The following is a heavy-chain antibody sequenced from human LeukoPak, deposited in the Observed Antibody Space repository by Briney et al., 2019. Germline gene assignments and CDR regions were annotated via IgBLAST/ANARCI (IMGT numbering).Heavy chain of an antibody. V-gene: IGHV3-73*01. D-gene: IGHD3-10*01. CDR1: GFTFSGSA. CDR3: TRQFVRGVMVYGMDV. Sequence: PGGSLRLSCAASGFTFSGSAMHWVRQASGKGLEWVGRIRSKANSYATAYAASVKGRFTISRDDSKNTAYLQMNSLKTEDTAVYYCTRQFVRGVMVYGMDVWGKGTTVTVSS. J-gene: IGHJ6*04. CDR2: IRSKANSYAT.